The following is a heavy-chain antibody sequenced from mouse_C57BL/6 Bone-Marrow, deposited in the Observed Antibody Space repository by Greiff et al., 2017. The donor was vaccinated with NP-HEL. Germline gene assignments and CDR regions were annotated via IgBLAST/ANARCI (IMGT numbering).Heavy chain of an antibody. CDR3: ARSSDGYYSFAY. CDR1: GYTFTDYY. Sequence: EVQLQQSGPVLVKPGASVKMSCKASGYTFTDYYMNWVKQSHGKSLEWIGVINPYNGDTSYNQKFKGKATLTVDKSSSTAYMELNSLTSEDSAVYYCARSSDGYYSFAYWGQGTLVTVSA. J-gene: IGHJ3*01. V-gene: IGHV1-19*01. CDR2: INPYNGDT. D-gene: IGHD2-3*01.